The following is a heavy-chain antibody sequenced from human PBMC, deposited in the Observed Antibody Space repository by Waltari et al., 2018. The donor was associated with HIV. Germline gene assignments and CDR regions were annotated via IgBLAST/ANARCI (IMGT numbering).Heavy chain of an antibody. V-gene: IGHV1-69*01. CDR2: IIPIFAA. J-gene: IGHJ2*01. CDR3: ARDRSYYYDSGGYHYGYFDL. CDR1: GGTFSSYA. Sequence: QVQLVQSGAAVKKPGSSVKVSCKASGGTFSSYAISWVRQAPRQGLEWMGGIIPIFAANYAQKFQGRVTITADESTSTAYMELSSLRSEDTAVYYCARDRSYYYDSGGYHYGYFDLWGRGTLVTVSS. D-gene: IGHD3-22*01.